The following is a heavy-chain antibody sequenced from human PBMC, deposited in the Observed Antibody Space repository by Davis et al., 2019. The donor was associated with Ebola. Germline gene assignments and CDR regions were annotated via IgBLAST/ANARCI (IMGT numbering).Heavy chain of an antibody. J-gene: IGHJ5*01. CDR2: IIPIFGTA. V-gene: IGHV1-69*05. CDR1: GGIFSNYA. Sequence: AASVKVSCKASGGIFSNYAINWVRRAPGQGLEWVGGIIPIFGTADYAQKFQGRVTMTRNTSISTAYMELSSLTSEDTAVYYCARGRKVARMGSWFDSWGQGTLVTVSS. D-gene: IGHD5-12*01. CDR3: ARGRKVARMGSWFDS.